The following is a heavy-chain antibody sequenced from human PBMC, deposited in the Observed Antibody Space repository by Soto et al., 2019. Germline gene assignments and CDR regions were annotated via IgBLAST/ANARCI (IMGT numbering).Heavy chain of an antibody. Sequence: GGSLRLSCAASGFSFSSYTMDWVRQAPGKGLQWASSISITGSYIYYADSVKGRFAISRDNAQNSLYLHMNSLRAEDTAVYYCARGAIRGYSYGHSDYWGQGTTVTVSS. CDR1: GFSFSSYT. V-gene: IGHV3-21*01. D-gene: IGHD5-18*01. J-gene: IGHJ6*02. CDR3: ARGAIRGYSYGHSDY. CDR2: ISITGSYI.